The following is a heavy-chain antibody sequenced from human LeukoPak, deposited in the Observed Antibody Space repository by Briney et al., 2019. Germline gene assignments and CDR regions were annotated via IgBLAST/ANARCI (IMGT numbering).Heavy chain of an antibody. CDR3: VKVHCTSTSCYRAFDI. CDR2: ISSNGVTT. V-gene: IGHV3-64D*06. J-gene: IGHJ3*02. Sequence: GGSLRLSCSASGFTFSSYAMHWVRQAPGKGLEYVSAISSNGVTTYHADSVKGRFTISRDNSKNMLYLQMSSLRAEDTAVYYCVKVHCTSTSCYRAFDIWGQGTMVTVSS. D-gene: IGHD2-2*01. CDR1: GFTFSSYA.